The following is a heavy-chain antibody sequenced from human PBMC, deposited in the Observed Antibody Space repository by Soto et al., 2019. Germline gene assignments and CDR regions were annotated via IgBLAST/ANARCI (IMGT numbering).Heavy chain of an antibody. CDR1: GFTFSSYS. CDR3: ARDSSAVVFIRSCAFDI. D-gene: IGHD3-22*01. J-gene: IGHJ3*02. V-gene: IGHV3-21*01. CDR2: ISSSSSYI. Sequence: PGGSLRLSCAASGFTFSSYSMNWVRQAPGKGLEWVSSISSSSSYIYYADSVKGRFTISRDNAKNSLYLQMNSLRAEDTAVYYCARDSSAVVFIRSCAFDIWGQGTMVTVSS.